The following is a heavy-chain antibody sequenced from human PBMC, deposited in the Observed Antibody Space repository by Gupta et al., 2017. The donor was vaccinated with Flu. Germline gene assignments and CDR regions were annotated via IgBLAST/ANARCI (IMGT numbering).Heavy chain of an antibody. Sequence: QVQLVESGGGVVQPGRSLRLSCAASGFTFSSYGMHWVRQAPGKGLEWVAVIWHDGSNKYYADSVKGRFTISRDNSKNTLYLQMNSLRAEDTAVYYCARGPANYGDWYYFDYWGQGTLVTVSS. CDR1: GFTFSSYG. CDR3: ARGPANYGDWYYFDY. CDR2: IWHDGSNK. D-gene: IGHD4-17*01. J-gene: IGHJ4*02. V-gene: IGHV3-33*01.